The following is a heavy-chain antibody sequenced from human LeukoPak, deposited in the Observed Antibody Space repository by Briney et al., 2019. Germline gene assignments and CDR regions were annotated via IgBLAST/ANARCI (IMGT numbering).Heavy chain of an antibody. V-gene: IGHV1-18*01. Sequence: GASVKVSCKVSGYSFITYGISWVRQAPGQGLEWMGRTSAYTGNTDYAQNLQDRVTMTIDTSTKTAYMELRSLTSDDTAVYYCAMRGVIPSHFDYWGQGTLVTVSS. D-gene: IGHD3-16*01. CDR1: GYSFITYG. CDR3: AMRGVIPSHFDY. CDR2: TSAYTGNT. J-gene: IGHJ4*02.